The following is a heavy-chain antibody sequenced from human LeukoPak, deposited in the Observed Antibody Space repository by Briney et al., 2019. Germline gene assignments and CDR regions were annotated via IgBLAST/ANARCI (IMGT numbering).Heavy chain of an antibody. CDR3: ATDWAPTRTSGRPFDY. V-gene: IGHV3-9*01. CDR1: GFTFDDYA. J-gene: IGHJ4*02. CDR2: ISWNSGSI. D-gene: IGHD3-10*01. Sequence: SGGSLRLSCAASGFTFDDYAMHWVRQAPGKGLEWVSGISWNSGSIGYADSVKGRFTISRDNAKNSLYLQMNSLKTEDTAVYYCATDWAPTRTSGRPFDYWGQGTLVTVSS.